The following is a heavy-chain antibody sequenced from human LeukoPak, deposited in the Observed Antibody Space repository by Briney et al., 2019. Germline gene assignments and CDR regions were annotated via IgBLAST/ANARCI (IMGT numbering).Heavy chain of an antibody. CDR1: GFTVSSNY. CDR2: IYSGGST. J-gene: IGHJ4*02. V-gene: IGHV3-53*01. D-gene: IGHD4-17*01. CDR3: VRGDYGDYTLFDY. Sequence: PGGSLRLSCAASGFTVSSNYMSWVRQAPGEGLGWVSVIYSGGSTYYADSGKGRFTISRDNSKNTLYLQMNSLRAEDTAVYYCVRGDYGDYTLFDYWGQGTLVTVSS.